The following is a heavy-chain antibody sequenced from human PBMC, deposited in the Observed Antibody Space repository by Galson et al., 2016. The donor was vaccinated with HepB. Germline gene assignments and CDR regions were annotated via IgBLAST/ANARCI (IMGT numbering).Heavy chain of an antibody. CDR1: GFTFTAYA. CDR2: INGGGDKT. D-gene: IGHD4-17*01. V-gene: IGHV3-23*01. Sequence: SLRLSCAASGFTFTAYAMKWVRQAPGKGLDWVSGINGGGDKTYYADSVKGRFTISRDNSRNTVFLQMNTLRAEDTAIYYCAQGLGQNADSPLENWGQGTLVTVSS. J-gene: IGHJ4*02. CDR3: AQGLGQNADSPLEN.